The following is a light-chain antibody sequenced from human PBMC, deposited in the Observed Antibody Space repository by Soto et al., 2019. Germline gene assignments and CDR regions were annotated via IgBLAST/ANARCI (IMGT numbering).Light chain of an antibody. CDR2: DAS. J-gene: IGKJ1*01. CDR3: QQLGT. CDR1: QSVSSY. Sequence: EIVLTQSPATLSLSPGERATLSCSASQSVSSYLAWYQQKPGQAPRLLIYDASNRATGIPARFSGSGSGTDFTLTISSLEPEDFAVYYCQQLGTFGQGTKVEIK. V-gene: IGKV3-11*01.